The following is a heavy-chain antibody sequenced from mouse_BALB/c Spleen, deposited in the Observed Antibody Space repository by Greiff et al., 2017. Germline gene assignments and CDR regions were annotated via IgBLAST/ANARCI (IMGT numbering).Heavy chain of an antibody. J-gene: IGHJ2*01. Sequence: EVQLQQSGAELVKPGASVKLSCTASGFNIKDTYMHWVKQRPEQGLEWIGRIDPANGNTKYDPKFQGKATITADTSSNTAYLQLSSLTSEDTAVYYCARGITTATDFDYWGQGTTLTVSS. CDR2: IDPANGNT. CDR1: GFNIKDTY. D-gene: IGHD1-2*01. V-gene: IGHV14-3*02. CDR3: ARGITTATDFDY.